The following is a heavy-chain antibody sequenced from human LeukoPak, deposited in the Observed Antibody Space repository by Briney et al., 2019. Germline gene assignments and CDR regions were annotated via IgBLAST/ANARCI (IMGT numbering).Heavy chain of an antibody. Sequence: GAAVKVSCKASGGTFSSYAISWVRQAPGQGLEWMGGIIPIFGTANYAQKFQGRVTITADESTSTAYMELSSLRSEDTAVYYCARDLNWNYLDYWGQGTLVTVSS. CDR1: GGTFSSYA. V-gene: IGHV1-69*13. D-gene: IGHD1-1*01. CDR3: ARDLNWNYLDY. CDR2: IIPIFGTA. J-gene: IGHJ4*02.